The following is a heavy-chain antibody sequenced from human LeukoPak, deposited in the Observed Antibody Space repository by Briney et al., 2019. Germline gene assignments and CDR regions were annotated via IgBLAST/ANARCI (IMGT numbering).Heavy chain of an antibody. J-gene: IGHJ5*02. V-gene: IGHV3-74*03. CDR1: GFTFSSYW. CDR3: AKSDWFDP. Sequence: GGSLRLSCAASGFTFSSYWMHWVRQAPGKGLVWVSRSKYDGSTAMYAESVKGRFTISRDNARGTLYLQMNSLRVDDTAVYYCAKSDWFDPCGRGILVTVSS. CDR2: SKYDGSTA.